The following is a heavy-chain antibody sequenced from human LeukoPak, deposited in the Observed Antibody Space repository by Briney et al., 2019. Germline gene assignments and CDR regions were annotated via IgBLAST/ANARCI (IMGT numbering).Heavy chain of an antibody. D-gene: IGHD3-10*02. CDR3: ARDLPITMFGPAFDI. CDR1: GDSVSNNNAA. J-gene: IGHJ3*02. Sequence: SQTLSLTCAISGDSVSNNNAAWNWIRQSPSRGLEWLGRTYYRSEWYNDYAVSVKSRITINPDTSKNQFSLQLSSVTPEDTAVYYCARDLPITMFGPAFDIWGQGTMVTVSS. CDR2: TYYRSEWYN. V-gene: IGHV6-1*01.